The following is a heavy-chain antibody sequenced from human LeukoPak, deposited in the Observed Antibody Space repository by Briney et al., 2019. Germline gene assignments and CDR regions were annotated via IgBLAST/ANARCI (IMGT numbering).Heavy chain of an antibody. CDR1: GFTFSSYS. D-gene: IGHD5-18*01. J-gene: IGHJ6*02. Sequence: GGSLRLSCAASGFTFSSYSMNWVRQAPGKGLEWVSSISSSSSYIYYADSVKGRFTISRDNSKNTLYLQISSLRAEDTAVYYCATYTGVDTAMVIDYYYYYGMDVWGQGTTVTVSS. CDR3: ATYTGVDTAMVIDYYYYYGMDV. CDR2: ISSSSSYI. V-gene: IGHV3-21*01.